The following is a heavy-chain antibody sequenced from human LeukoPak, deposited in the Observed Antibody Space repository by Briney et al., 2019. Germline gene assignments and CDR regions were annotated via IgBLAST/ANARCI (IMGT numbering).Heavy chain of an antibody. D-gene: IGHD2/OR15-2a*01. CDR1: GLTFSSYW. Sequence: GGSLRLSCAASGLTFSSYWMSWVRQAPGKGLEWVANIKQDGSEKYYADSVKGRFTISRDNAQNSLYLQMNSLRAEDTSVYYCARESFYDAFDIWGQGTMVTVSS. CDR2: IKQDGSEK. CDR3: ARESFYDAFDI. V-gene: IGHV3-7*01. J-gene: IGHJ3*02.